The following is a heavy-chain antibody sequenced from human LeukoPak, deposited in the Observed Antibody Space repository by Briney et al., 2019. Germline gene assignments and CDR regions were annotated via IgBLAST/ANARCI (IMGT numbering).Heavy chain of an antibody. J-gene: IGHJ4*02. CDR1: GFTFSGSA. Sequence: GGSLRLSCAASGFTFSGSAMHWVRQASGKGLEWVGRIRSKANGYATAYAASVKGRFTISRDDSKNTAYLQMNSLKTEDTAVYYCTRQASDYVYDYWGQGTLVTVSS. V-gene: IGHV3-73*01. D-gene: IGHD3-16*01. CDR2: IRSKANGYAT. CDR3: TRQASDYVYDY.